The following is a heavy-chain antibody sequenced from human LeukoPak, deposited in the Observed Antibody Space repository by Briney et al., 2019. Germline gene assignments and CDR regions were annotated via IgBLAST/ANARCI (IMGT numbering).Heavy chain of an antibody. J-gene: IGHJ3*02. D-gene: IGHD3-22*01. CDR3: ARVSKPYYYDSSGYYYSNAFDI. CDR2: IYHSGST. CDR1: GYSISSGYY. Sequence: PSETLSLTCTVSGYSISSGYYWGWIRPPPGKGLEWIGSIYHSGSTYYNPSLKSRVTISVDTSKNQFSLKLSSVTAADTAVYYCARVSKPYYYDSSGYYYSNAFDIWGQGTMVTVSS. V-gene: IGHV4-38-2*02.